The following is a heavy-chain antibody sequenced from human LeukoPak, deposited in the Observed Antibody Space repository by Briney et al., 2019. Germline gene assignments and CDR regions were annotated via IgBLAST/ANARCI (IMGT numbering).Heavy chain of an antibody. CDR1: GFTFSDYY. D-gene: IGHD6-13*01. V-gene: IGHV3-11*01. J-gene: IGHJ6*02. CDR2: ISSSGSTI. CDR3: ARGKGHSSSYVDV. Sequence: PGGSLRLSCAAYGFTFSDYYMSWIRQAQGKGLEWVSYISSSGSTIYYADSVKGRFTISRDNAKNSLYLQMNSLRAEDTAVYYCARGKGHSSSYVDVWGQGTTVTVSS.